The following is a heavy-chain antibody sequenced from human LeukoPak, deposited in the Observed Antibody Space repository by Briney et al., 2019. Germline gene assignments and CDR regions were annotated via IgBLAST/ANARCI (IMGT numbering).Heavy chain of an antibody. V-gene: IGHV3-64*01. D-gene: IGHD2-2*01. J-gene: IGHJ4*02. Sequence: PGASLRLSCAASGFTFSDYAMHWVRQAPGQGLEYVSAISRNGGSTYYANSVKGRFTISRDNSKNTMYLQLGSLRAGDMAVYYCARDRWGCTSTSCYDFGYWGQGTLVTVSS. CDR2: ISRNGGST. CDR3: ARDRWGCTSTSCYDFGY. CDR1: GFTFSDYA.